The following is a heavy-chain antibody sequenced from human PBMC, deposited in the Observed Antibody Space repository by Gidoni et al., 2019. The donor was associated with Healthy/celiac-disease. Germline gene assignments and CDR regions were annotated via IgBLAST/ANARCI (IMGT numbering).Heavy chain of an antibody. CDR1: GFTFDDYA. CDR3: AKDSSIAARGGMDV. Sequence: EVQLVESGGGLVQPGRSLRLSCAASGFTFDDYAMHWVRQAPGKGLEWVSGSSWNSGSIGYADSVKGRFTISRDNAKNSLYLQMNSLRAEDTALYYCAKDSSIAARGGMDVWGQGTTVTVSS. CDR2: SSWNSGSI. J-gene: IGHJ6*02. V-gene: IGHV3-9*01. D-gene: IGHD6-6*01.